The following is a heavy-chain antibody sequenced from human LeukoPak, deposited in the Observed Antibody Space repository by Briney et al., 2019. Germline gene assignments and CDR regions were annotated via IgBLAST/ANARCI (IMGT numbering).Heavy chain of an antibody. V-gene: IGHV3-9*01. J-gene: IGHJ4*02. CDR3: ARDPTYYDFWSGYYPGGFDY. CDR2: ISWNSGSI. D-gene: IGHD3-3*01. CDR1: GFTFDDYA. Sequence: GGSLRLSCAASGFTFDDYAMHWVRQAPGKGLEWVSGISWNSGSIGYADSVKGRFTISRDNAKNSLYLQMNSLRDEDTAVYYCARDPTYYDFWSGYYPGGFDYWGQGTLVTVSS.